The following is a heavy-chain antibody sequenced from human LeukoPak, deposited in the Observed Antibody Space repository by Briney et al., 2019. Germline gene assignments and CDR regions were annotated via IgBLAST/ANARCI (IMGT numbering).Heavy chain of an antibody. CDR2: IIPSFGTA. D-gene: IGHD5-24*01. CDR3: ASTMGWLQLKGPFDY. V-gene: IGHV1-69*05. Sequence: SVTVTFMYSVCTFTFYACGWVRQAPGQGLEWMGGIIPSFGTANYAQKCQGRVTITTDESTSTAYMELSSLRSEDTAVYYCASTMGWLQLKGPFDYWGQGTLVTVSS. CDR1: VCTFTFYA. J-gene: IGHJ4*02.